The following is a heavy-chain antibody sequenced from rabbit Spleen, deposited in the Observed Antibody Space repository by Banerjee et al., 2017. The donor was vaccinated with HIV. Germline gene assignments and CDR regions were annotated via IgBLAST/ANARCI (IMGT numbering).Heavy chain of an antibody. D-gene: IGHD6-1*01. Sequence: QSLEESGGDLVKPGASLTLTCTASGFSFSSSDYMCWVRQAPGKGLEWIACIYGGSSGSTYYASWAKGRFTITRSTSLNTVTLQLNSLTAADTATYFCARSYYNGYAYRYNLWGPGTLVTVS. J-gene: IGHJ4*01. CDR2: IYGGSSGST. CDR1: GFSFSSSDY. V-gene: IGHV1S40*01. CDR3: ARSYYNGYAYRYNL.